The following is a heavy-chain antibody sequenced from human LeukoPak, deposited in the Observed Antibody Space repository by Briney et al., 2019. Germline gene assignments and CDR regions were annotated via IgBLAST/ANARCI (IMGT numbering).Heavy chain of an antibody. Sequence: ASVKVSCKASGYSFTDYYIHWVRQAPGQGLEWMGWISPSSGGTNYAHRFRGTITMTRDTSINTAYMEVASLRSDDTAVYYCARDTSFAHYGGNCWGQGTLVTVSS. CDR3: ARDTSFAHYGGNC. CDR2: ISPSSGGT. J-gene: IGHJ4*02. D-gene: IGHD4-23*01. V-gene: IGHV1-2*02. CDR1: GYSFTDYY.